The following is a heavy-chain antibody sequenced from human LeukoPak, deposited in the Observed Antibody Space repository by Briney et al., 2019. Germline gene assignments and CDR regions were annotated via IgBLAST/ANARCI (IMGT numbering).Heavy chain of an antibody. V-gene: IGHV1-69*04. Sequence: ASVKVSCKASGGTFSSYAISWVRQAPGQGLEWMGRIIPILGIANYAQKLQGRVTMTTDTSTSTAYMELRSLRSDDTAVYYCAREAGYFDWFLDYWGQGTLVTVSS. D-gene: IGHD3-9*01. J-gene: IGHJ4*02. CDR1: GGTFSSYA. CDR2: IIPILGIA. CDR3: AREAGYFDWFLDY.